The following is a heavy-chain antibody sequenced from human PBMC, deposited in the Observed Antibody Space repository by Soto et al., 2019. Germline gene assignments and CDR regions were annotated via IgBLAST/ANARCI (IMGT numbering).Heavy chain of an antibody. CDR2: IIPIFGTA. Sequence: QVQLVQSGAEVKKPGSSVKVSCKASGGTFSSYAISWVRQAPGQGLEWMGGIIPIFGTANYAQKFQGRVTITADESTSTAYRELSSLRSEDTAVYYCARGPGQTFRVAGPFDYWGQGTLVTVSS. D-gene: IGHD6-19*01. CDR1: GGTFSSYA. CDR3: ARGPGQTFRVAGPFDY. V-gene: IGHV1-69*12. J-gene: IGHJ4*02.